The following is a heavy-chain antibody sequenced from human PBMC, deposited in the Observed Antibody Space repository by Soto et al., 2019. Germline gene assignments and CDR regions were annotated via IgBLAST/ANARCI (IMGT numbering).Heavy chain of an antibody. CDR3: AKGEVRGIIPSYFDY. CDR2: ISNDGSNE. D-gene: IGHD3-10*01. V-gene: IGHV3-30*18. J-gene: IGHJ4*02. CDR1: GFTFRWFG. Sequence: EVSLRLSCAGSGFTFRWFGMNWVRQAPGKGLEWVARISNDGSNEYYVDSVKGRFTISRDNSKNTLYLQMDSLRAEDTAVYYCAKGEVRGIIPSYFDYWGLGTLVTVSS.